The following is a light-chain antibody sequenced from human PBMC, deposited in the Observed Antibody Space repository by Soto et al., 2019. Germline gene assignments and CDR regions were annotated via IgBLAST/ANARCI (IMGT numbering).Light chain of an antibody. J-gene: IGKJ5*01. CDR3: QQYYSTPIT. Sequence: DIVMTKSPDSLAVSLGERATIDCKSSQSVLYSSNNKNYLAWYQQRPGQPPKLLICWASTRESGVPDRFSGSGSGTDFTLTISSLQAEDVAVYYCQQYYSTPITFGQGTRLEIK. V-gene: IGKV4-1*01. CDR1: QSVLYSSNNKNY. CDR2: WAS.